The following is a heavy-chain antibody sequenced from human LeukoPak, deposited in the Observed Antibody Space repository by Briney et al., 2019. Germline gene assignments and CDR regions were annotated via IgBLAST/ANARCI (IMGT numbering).Heavy chain of an antibody. CDR3: ARARVVAAFLRDAFDT. CDR2: IYYSGST. CDR1: GGSISSYY. Sequence: SETLSLTCTVSGGSISSYYWSWIRQPPGKGLEGIGYIYYSGSTNYNPSLKSRVTISVDTSKNQFSLKLSSVTAADTAVYYCARARVVAAFLRDAFDTWGQGTMVTASS. D-gene: IGHD2-15*01. J-gene: IGHJ3*02. V-gene: IGHV4-59*01.